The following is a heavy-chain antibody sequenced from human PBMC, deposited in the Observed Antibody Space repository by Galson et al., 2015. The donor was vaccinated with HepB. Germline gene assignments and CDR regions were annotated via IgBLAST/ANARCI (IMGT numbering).Heavy chain of an antibody. CDR3: ARGVVVGFHYYYYMDV. J-gene: IGHJ6*03. CDR1: GYTFTGYY. Sequence: SVKVSCKASGYTFTGYYMHWVRQAPGQGLEWMGWINPNSGGTNYAQKFQGRVTMTRDTSISTAYMELSRLRSDDTAVYYCARGVVVGFHYYYYMDVWGKGTTVTVSS. CDR2: INPNSGGT. D-gene: IGHD2-2*01. V-gene: IGHV1-2*02.